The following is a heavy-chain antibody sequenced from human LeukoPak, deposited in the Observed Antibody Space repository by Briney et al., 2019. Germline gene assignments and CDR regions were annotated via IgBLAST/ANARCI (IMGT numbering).Heavy chain of an antibody. CDR3: ARLPKYYYDNSDYSGYYFDY. CDR2: IYYSGSA. CDR1: GGSISSSSYY. J-gene: IGHJ4*02. V-gene: IGHV4-39*01. Sequence: SETLSLTCTVSGGSISSSSYYWGWSRQPPGKGLEWIGSIYYSGSAYYNPSLKSRVTISVDTSKTQFSLKLRSVTAADTAVYYCARLPKYYYDNSDYSGYYFDYWGQGTLDTVSS. D-gene: IGHD3-22*01.